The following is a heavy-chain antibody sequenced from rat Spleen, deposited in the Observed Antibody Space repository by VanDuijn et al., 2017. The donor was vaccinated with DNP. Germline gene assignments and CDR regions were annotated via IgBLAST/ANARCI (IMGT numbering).Heavy chain of an antibody. Sequence: EVQLVESGGGLVQPGRSMKLSCAASGFTFSDYAMAWVRQSPKKGLEWVATIIYDGSSTYYRDSVKGRFTISRDNAKSTLYLQMDSLRSEDTATYYCATSSYYGYDYGFAYWGQGTLVTVSS. D-gene: IGHD1-7*01. CDR3: ATSSYYGYDYGFAY. V-gene: IGHV5S10*01. CDR2: IIYDGSST. CDR1: GFTFSDYA. J-gene: IGHJ3*01.